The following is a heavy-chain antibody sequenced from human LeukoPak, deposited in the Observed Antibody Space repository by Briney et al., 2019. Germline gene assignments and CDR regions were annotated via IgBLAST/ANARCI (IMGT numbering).Heavy chain of an antibody. V-gene: IGHV3-30*02. CDR3: AKGSIAAAGAYYYYYYMDV. CDR1: GFTFRTYG. D-gene: IGHD6-13*01. CDR2: IWYGGDNK. Sequence: GGSLRLSCAASGFTFRTYGMHWVRQAPGKGLEWVAFIWYGGDNKYYADSVKGRFTISRDNSKNTLYLQMNSLRAEDTAVYYCAKGSIAAAGAYYYYYYMDVWGKGTTVTVSS. J-gene: IGHJ6*03.